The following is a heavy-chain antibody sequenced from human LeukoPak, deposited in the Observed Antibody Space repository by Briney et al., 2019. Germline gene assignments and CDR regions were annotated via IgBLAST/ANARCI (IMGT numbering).Heavy chain of an antibody. D-gene: IGHD2-2*01. V-gene: IGHV3-23*01. CDR2: ISGDGGST. CDR1: GFTFSTYA. CDR3: AKRPDCSTTNCFRFEY. Sequence: PGGSLRLSCAASGFTFSTYAMSWVRQAPGQGLAWVSSISGDGGSTYYAESVKGRFTISRDNSKNTLYLQMNSLRAEDTAVYYCAKRPDCSTTNCFRFEYWGQGTLVTVSS. J-gene: IGHJ4*02.